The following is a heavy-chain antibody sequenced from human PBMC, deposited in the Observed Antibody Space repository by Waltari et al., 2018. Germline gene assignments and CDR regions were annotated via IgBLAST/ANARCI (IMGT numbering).Heavy chain of an antibody. V-gene: IGHV1-24*01. J-gene: IGHJ4*02. CDR1: GYTLTELS. Sequence: QVQLVQSGAEVKKPGASVKVSCKVYGYTLTELSMHWVRQAPGKGLEWMGGFDPEDGETIYAQKFQGRITMTEDPSTDTAYMELSSLRSEDTAVYYCATSANRGIAVPFDYLGQGTLVTVSS. CDR2: FDPEDGET. CDR3: ATSANRGIAVPFDY. D-gene: IGHD6-19*01.